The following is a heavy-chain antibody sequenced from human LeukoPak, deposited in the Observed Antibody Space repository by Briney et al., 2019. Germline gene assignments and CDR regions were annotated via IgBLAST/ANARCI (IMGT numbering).Heavy chain of an antibody. D-gene: IGHD2-2*01. CDR1: GYTLTGYY. CDR3: ARRHIDCSTTSCYVDY. J-gene: IGHJ4*02. CDR2: INPNSGDT. Sequence: ASVKVSCKASGYTLTGYYMHWIRQAPGQGLEWMGWINPNSGDTSYAQKFQGRVTMTRDTPINTAYMELSRLRSDDTAVYYCARRHIDCSTTSCYVDYWGQGTLVTVSS. V-gene: IGHV1-2*02.